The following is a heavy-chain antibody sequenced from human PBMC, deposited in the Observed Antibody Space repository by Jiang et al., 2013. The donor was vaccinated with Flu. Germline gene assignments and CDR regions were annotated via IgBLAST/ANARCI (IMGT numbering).Heavy chain of an antibody. D-gene: IGHD3-16*02. CDR1: GGSISSYY. V-gene: IGHV4-59*01. CDR3: ARGAFGGVIVPYYFDY. Sequence: SLTCTVSGGSISSYYWSWIRQPPGKGLEWIGYIYYSGSTNYNPSLKSRVTISVDTSKNQFSLKLSSVTAADTAVYYCARGAFGGVIVPYYFDYWGQGTLVTVSS. CDR2: IYYSGST. J-gene: IGHJ4*02.